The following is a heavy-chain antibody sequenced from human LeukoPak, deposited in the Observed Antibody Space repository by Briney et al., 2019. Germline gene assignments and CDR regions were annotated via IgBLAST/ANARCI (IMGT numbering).Heavy chain of an antibody. CDR3: ATGNTAADDN. CDR2: INPNSGGT. Sequence: VASVKVSCKASGYTFTGQYMHWVRQAPGQGLEWVGWINPNSGGTDYAQKFQGRVTITTDTSKNIAYMELISLISDDTAVYYCATGNTAADDNWGQGTLVTVSS. J-gene: IGHJ4*02. D-gene: IGHD5-18*01. V-gene: IGHV1-2*02. CDR1: GYTFTGQY.